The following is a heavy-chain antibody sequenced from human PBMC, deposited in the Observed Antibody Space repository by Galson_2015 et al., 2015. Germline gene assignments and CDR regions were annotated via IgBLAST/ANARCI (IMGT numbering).Heavy chain of an antibody. CDR1: GGSISSGSYY. CDR3: ARDGGITIFGVTLNWFDP. D-gene: IGHD3-3*01. CDR2: IYTSGST. J-gene: IGHJ5*02. V-gene: IGHV4-61*02. Sequence: TLSLTCTVSGGSISSGSYYWSWIRQPAGKGLEWIGRIYTSGSTNYNPSLKSRVTISVDTSKNQFSLKLSSVTAAGTAVYYCARDGGITIFGVTLNWFDPWGQGTLVTVSS.